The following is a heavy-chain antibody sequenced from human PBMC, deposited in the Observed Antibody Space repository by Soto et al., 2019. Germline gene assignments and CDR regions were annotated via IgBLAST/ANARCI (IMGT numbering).Heavy chain of an antibody. J-gene: IGHJ6*02. CDR1: GDSISSADYY. V-gene: IGHV4-30-4*01. D-gene: IGHD1-1*01. Sequence: SETLSLTCTVSGDSISSADYYWSWIRQTPGKGPEWIGHIFYSGTTYYNPSLKSRLTISVDTSKNHFSLRLTSVTAADPAVYYCAIALWVEPELYYYGMHVWGQGTSVTVS. CDR2: IFYSGTT. CDR3: AIALWVEPELYYYGMHV.